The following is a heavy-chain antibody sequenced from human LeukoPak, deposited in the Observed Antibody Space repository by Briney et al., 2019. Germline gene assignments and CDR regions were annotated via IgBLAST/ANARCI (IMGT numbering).Heavy chain of an antibody. CDR1: GFTFSSYL. CDR3: ARVSHSSGSLWY. V-gene: IGHV3-74*01. CDR2: INSDGSST. Sequence: GGSLRLSCAASGFTFSSYLMHWVRQAPGKGLVWVSRINSDGSSTSYADSVKGRFTISRDNAKNTLYLQMNSLRAEDTAVYYCARVSHSSGSLWYWGQGTLVTVSS. J-gene: IGHJ4*02. D-gene: IGHD3-22*01.